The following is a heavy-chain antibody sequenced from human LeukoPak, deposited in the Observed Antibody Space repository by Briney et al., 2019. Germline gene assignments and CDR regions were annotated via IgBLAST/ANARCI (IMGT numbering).Heavy chain of an antibody. CDR3: AKEVVAANYYYYGMDV. J-gene: IGHJ6*02. Sequence: PGGSLRLSCAASGFTFDDYAMHWVRQAPGKGLEWVSGISRNSGSIGYADSVKGRFTISRDNAKNSLYLQMNSLRAEDTALYYCAKEVVAANYYYYGMDVWGQGTTVTVSS. V-gene: IGHV3-9*01. CDR2: ISRNSGSI. CDR1: GFTFDDYA. D-gene: IGHD2-15*01.